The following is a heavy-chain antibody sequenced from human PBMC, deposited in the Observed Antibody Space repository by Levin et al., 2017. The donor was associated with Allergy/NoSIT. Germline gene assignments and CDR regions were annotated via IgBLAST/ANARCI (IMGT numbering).Heavy chain of an antibody. CDR2: VNGGNGNT. V-gene: IGHV1-3*01. D-gene: IGHD1-1*01. CDR3: AKDGGSHWHYFDY. CDR1: GYAFSNYA. J-gene: IGHJ4*02. Sequence: GASVKVSCKASGYAFSNYAIHWVRQAPGQRLEWMGWVNGGNGNTRYSQKFQGRVTITRDTSASTAYMELSSLRSEDTAMYYCAKDGGSHWHYFDYWGQGTLVTVSS.